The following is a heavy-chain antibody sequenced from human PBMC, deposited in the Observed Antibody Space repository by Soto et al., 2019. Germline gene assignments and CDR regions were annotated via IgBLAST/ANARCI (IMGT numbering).Heavy chain of an antibody. V-gene: IGHV3-30-3*01. J-gene: IGHJ6*02. CDR2: ISYDGSNK. CDR1: GFTFSSYA. Sequence: RLSCAASGFTFSSYAMHWVRQAPGKGLEWVAVISYDGSNKYYADSVKGRFTISRDNSKNTLYLQMNSLRAEDTAVYYCARAVSDDYGESYYYYGMDVWGQGTTVTSP. D-gene: IGHD4-17*01. CDR3: ARAVSDDYGESYYYYGMDV.